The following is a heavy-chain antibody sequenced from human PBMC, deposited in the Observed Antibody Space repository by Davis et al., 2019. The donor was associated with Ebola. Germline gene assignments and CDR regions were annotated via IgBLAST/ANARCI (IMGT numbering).Heavy chain of an antibody. CDR3: ARDSRGGGVTSKVLQH. CDR2: IAYDGSTQ. Sequence: PGGSLRLSCAASGFTFRNYAIDWVRQAPGKGLEWVAVIAYDGSTQYYADSVKGRFTISRDDSKNTVYLQMNSLTTEDTAIYFCARDSRGGGVTSKVLQHWGQGTLVTVSS. J-gene: IGHJ1*01. D-gene: IGHD2-21*02. CDR1: GFTFRNYA. V-gene: IGHV3-30*04.